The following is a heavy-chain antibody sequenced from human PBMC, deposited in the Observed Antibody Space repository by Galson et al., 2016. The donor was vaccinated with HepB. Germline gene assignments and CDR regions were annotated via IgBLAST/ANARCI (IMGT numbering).Heavy chain of an antibody. V-gene: IGHV3-23*01. CDR1: GFTFRNYA. D-gene: IGHD3-22*01. Sequence: SLRLSCAASGFTFRNYAMSWVRQAPGKGLEWVSGISGSGGSTYYADSVKGRFTISRDNSKNTLYLQMNSLRAEDTAVYYRAKSISMIVVVNFDYWGQGTLVPVSS. J-gene: IGHJ4*02. CDR2: ISGSGGST. CDR3: AKSISMIVVVNFDY.